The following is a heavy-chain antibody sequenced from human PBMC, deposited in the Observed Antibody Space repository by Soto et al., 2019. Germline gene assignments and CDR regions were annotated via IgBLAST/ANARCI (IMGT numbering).Heavy chain of an antibody. CDR3: ARKPLIAAAGTNWFGP. Sequence: ASVKVSCKASGYTFTSYAMHWVRQAPGQRLEWMGWINAGNGNTKYSQKFQGRVTITRDTSASTAYMELSSLGSEDTAVYYCARKPLIAAAGTNWFGPWGQGTLVTVSS. J-gene: IGHJ5*02. CDR1: GYTFTSYA. CDR2: INAGNGNT. D-gene: IGHD6-13*01. V-gene: IGHV1-3*01.